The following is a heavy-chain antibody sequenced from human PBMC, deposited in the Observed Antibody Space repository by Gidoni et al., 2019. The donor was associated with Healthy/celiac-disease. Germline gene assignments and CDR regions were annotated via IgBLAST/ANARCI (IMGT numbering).Heavy chain of an antibody. CDR1: GGSISSGSYY. V-gene: IGHV4-61*02. CDR3: ARSAVRGAFDI. Sequence: QVQLQESGPGLVKPSQTLSLTCTVSGGSISSGSYYWSWIRQPAGKGLEWIGRIYTSGSTNYNPSLKSRVTISVDTSKNQFSLKLSSVTAADTAVYYCARSAVRGAFDIWGQGTMVTVSS. D-gene: IGHD3-22*01. J-gene: IGHJ3*02. CDR2: IYTSGST.